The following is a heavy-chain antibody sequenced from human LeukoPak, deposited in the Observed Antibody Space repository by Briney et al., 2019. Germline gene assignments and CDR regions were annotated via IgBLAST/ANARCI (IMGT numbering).Heavy chain of an antibody. V-gene: IGHV4-38-2*01. J-gene: IGHJ5*02. CDR3: ARGGIQLAYNWFDP. CDR2: IYHSGST. Sequence: PSETLSLTCAVYGGSFSGYYWGWIRQPPGKGLEWIGSIYHSGSTYYNPSLKSRVTISVDTSKNQFSLKLSSVTAADTAVYYCARGGIQLAYNWFDPWGQGTLVTVSS. CDR1: GGSFSGYY. D-gene: IGHD5-18*01.